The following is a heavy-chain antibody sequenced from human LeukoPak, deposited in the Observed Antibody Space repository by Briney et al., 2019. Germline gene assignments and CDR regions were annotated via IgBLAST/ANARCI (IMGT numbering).Heavy chain of an antibody. D-gene: IGHD6-19*01. V-gene: IGHV1-69*13. CDR1: GGTFSSYA. J-gene: IGHJ3*02. Sequence: SVNVSCKASGGTFSSYAISWVRQAPGQGLEWMGGIIPIFGTANYAQKFQGRVTITADESTSTAYMELSSLRSEDTAVYYCARDSSGPTEDAFDIWGQGTMVTVSS. CDR3: ARDSSGPTEDAFDI. CDR2: IIPIFGTA.